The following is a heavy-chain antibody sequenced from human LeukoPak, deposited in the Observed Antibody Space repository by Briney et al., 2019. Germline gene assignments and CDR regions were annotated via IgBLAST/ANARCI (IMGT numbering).Heavy chain of an antibody. CDR3: AKVSGDGTDY. D-gene: IGHD3-10*01. J-gene: IGHJ4*02. CDR1: GFTFSSYA. CDR2: VSGNGVTT. V-gene: IGHV3-23*01. Sequence: GGSLRLSCAASGFTFSSYAMNWVRQAPGKGLEWVSFVSGNGVTTNYADSVKGRFTTSRDNSENTLYLQMNSLRAEDTAVYHCAKVSGDGTDYWGRGTLVTVSS.